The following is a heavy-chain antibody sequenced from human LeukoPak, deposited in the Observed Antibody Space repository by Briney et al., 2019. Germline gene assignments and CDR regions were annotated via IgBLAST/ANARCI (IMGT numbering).Heavy chain of an antibody. CDR1: GFTFRTSP. D-gene: IGHD4-17*01. Sequence: GGSLRLSCAASGFTFRTSPMHWVRQAPGKGLEWVANIKQDGSEKYYVDSVKGRFTISRDNAKNSLYLQMNSLRAEDTAVYYCAREGTTVPDYWGQGTLVTVSS. J-gene: IGHJ4*02. CDR2: IKQDGSEK. CDR3: AREGTTVPDY. V-gene: IGHV3-7*01.